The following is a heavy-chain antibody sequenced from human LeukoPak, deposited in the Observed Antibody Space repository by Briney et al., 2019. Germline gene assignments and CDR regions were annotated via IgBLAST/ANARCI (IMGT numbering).Heavy chain of an antibody. D-gene: IGHD3-10*01. CDR2: LSGSGGHI. J-gene: IGHJ4*02. CDR1: GFSFSSHA. Sequence: PGGSLRLSCAASGFSFSSHAMSWVRQAPGKGLEWVSTLSGSGGHIYYADSVKGRFTISRDNSKNTLYLQMNSLRAEDTAIYYCAKKFYYGSGTFTLPHDYWGQGTQVTVSS. CDR3: AKKFYYGSGTFTLPHDY. V-gene: IGHV3-23*01.